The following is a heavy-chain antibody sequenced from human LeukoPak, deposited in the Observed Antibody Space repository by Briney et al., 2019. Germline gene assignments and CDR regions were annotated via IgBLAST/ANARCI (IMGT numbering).Heavy chain of an antibody. J-gene: IGHJ5*02. CDR2: ISGSGGST. CDR1: GFTFSSYA. Sequence: GGSLRLSCAASGFTFSSYAMSWVRQAPGKGLEWVSAISGSGGSTYYADSVKGRFTISRDNSKNTLYLQMNSLRAEDTAVYYWSKGGWGDYLSDLWGQGTLVTVFS. D-gene: IGHD3-16*01. V-gene: IGHV3-23*01. CDR3: SKGGWGDYLSDL.